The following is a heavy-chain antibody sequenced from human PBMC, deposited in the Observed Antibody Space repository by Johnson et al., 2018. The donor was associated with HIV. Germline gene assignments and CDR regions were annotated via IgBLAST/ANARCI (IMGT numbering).Heavy chain of an antibody. V-gene: IGHV3-66*02. CDR2: IYSGGST. CDR1: GLTVRSNY. D-gene: IGHD1-26*01. Sequence: LESGGGLVQPGGSLRLSCAASGLTVRSNYMSWVRQAPGKGLEWVSLIYSGGSTYYADSVKDRFSISRDDSKSTLYLQMSSLRGEDTAVYYCAKDSQWELPDAFDIWGQGTMVTVSS. J-gene: IGHJ3*02. CDR3: AKDSQWELPDAFDI.